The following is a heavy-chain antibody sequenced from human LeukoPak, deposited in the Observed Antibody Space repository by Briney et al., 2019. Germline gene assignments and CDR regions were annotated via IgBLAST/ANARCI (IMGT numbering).Heavy chain of an antibody. CDR2: ISYDGSKK. CDR3: AKLGFVSSGTHSLVDY. CDR1: GFTFSSYG. D-gene: IGHD2-15*01. Sequence: GGSLRLSCAASGFTFSSYGMHWVRQAPGKGLEWVGFISYDGSKKIYADFVKGRFSISRDNSKHTLYVQMNSLGAEDTALDYCAKLGFVSSGTHSLVDYWGQGTPVTVSS. J-gene: IGHJ4*02. V-gene: IGHV3-30*18.